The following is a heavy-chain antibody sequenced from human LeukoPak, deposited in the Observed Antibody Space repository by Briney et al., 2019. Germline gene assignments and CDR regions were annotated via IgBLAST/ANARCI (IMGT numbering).Heavy chain of an antibody. CDR1: GYSFTDYW. Sequence: GESLKISCKGSGYSFTDYWIAWGRQMPGKGLEWMGIIYPGDSDTKYSPSFQGPVTISVDKSISTAYLQWSSLEASDTAMYYCARLGGANFFGYWGQGTLVTVSS. CDR2: IYPGDSDT. V-gene: IGHV5-51*01. D-gene: IGHD4/OR15-4a*01. CDR3: ARLGGANFFGY. J-gene: IGHJ4*02.